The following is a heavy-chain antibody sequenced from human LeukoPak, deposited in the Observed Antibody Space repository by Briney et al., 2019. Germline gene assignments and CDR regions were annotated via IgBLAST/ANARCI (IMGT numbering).Heavy chain of an antibody. V-gene: IGHV4-31*03. J-gene: IGHJ4*02. CDR2: VYNSGST. D-gene: IGHD6-6*01. CDR3: ATAYSPSSLYFDY. CDR1: GASISSGGYY. Sequence: PSQTLSLTCTVSGASISSGGYYWSWIRQHPGKSLEWIGYVYNSGSTYYNPSLKSRITISVDTSQNQFSLKLSSVTAAHTAVYYCATAYSPSSLYFDYWGQGTLVTVSS.